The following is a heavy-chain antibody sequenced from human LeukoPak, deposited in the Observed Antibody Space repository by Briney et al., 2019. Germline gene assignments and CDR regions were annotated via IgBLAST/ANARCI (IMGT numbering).Heavy chain of an antibody. CDR2: INPNSGGT. V-gene: IGHV1-2*02. Sequence: ASVKVSCKASGYTFTGCYMHWVRQAPGQGLEWMGWINPNSGGTNYAQKFQGRVTMTRDTSTSTAYMELSRLRSDDTAVYYCARAGEDYSNDAFDIWGQGTMVTVSS. CDR3: ARAGEDYSNDAFDI. CDR1: GYTFTGCY. J-gene: IGHJ3*02. D-gene: IGHD5-12*01.